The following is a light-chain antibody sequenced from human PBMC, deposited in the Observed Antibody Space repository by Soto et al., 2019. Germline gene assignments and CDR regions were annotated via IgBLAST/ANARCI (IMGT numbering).Light chain of an antibody. Sequence: DIQMTQSPSSLSASVGDRVTITCQASQDISNYLNWYQQKPGKAPKLLIYDASNLETGVPSRFSGSGSGTDFTFTISSLQPEDIATYYCQQYDKLQLTFGGGTNVDIK. CDR1: QDISNY. J-gene: IGKJ4*01. V-gene: IGKV1-33*01. CDR3: QQYDKLQLT. CDR2: DAS.